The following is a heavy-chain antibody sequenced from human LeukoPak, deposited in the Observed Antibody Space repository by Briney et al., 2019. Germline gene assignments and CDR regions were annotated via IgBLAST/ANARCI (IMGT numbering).Heavy chain of an antibody. CDR3: AKDMAYDSSGYPGPFDY. CDR1: GFTFDDYA. J-gene: IGHJ4*02. D-gene: IGHD3-22*01. CDR2: ISWNSGSI. V-gene: IGHV3-9*01. Sequence: GGSLRLSRAASGFTFDDYAMHWVRQAPGKGLEWVSGISWNSGSIGYADSVKGRFTISRDNAKNSLYLQMNSLRAEDTALYYCAKDMAYDSSGYPGPFDYWGQGTLVTVSS.